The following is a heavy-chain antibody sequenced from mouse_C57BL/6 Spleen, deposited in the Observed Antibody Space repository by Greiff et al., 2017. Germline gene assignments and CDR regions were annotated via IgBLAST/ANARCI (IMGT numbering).Heavy chain of an antibody. CDR2: ISYSGST. D-gene: IGHD2-10*01. CDR3: ARASYYAPFAY. Sequence: EVQLQESGPGMVKPSQSLSLTCTVTGYSITSGYDWHWIRHFPGNKLELMGYISYSGSTNYNPTLKSRISLTHDTSKNHFFLKLNSVTTEDSATYYCARASYYAPFAYWGQGTLVTVSA. V-gene: IGHV3-1*01. J-gene: IGHJ3*01. CDR1: GYSITSGYD.